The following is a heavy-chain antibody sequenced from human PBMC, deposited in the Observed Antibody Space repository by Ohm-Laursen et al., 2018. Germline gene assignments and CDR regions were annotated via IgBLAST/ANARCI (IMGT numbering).Heavy chain of an antibody. CDR1: GFTFSSYW. CDR2: IKPDGSEK. V-gene: IGHV3-7*01. J-gene: IGHJ5*02. CDR3: PRDVRNGGPPQGS. Sequence: SLRLSCAASGFTFSSYWLSWVRQAPGKGLEWVASIKPDGSEKYYVDSVKGRLIISRDNAKNSLVLQMNILRAEDTAVYYCPRDVRNGGPPQGSWGQGSLVTVSS. D-gene: IGHD4-23*01.